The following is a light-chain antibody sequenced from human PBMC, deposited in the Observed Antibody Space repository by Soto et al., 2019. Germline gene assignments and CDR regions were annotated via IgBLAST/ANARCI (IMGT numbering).Light chain of an antibody. CDR1: QSVDRN. J-gene: IGKJ5*01. Sequence: EIVMAQSPGTLSVPREEGATRCCRASQSVDRNLAWYQQKPGQAPRLLIYGASTRPTGIPDRFSGSGSGTEFSLTISSLQSEDFAVYYCQQYNNWPPITFGQGTRLEI. V-gene: IGKV3D-15*01. CDR3: QQYNNWPPIT. CDR2: GAS.